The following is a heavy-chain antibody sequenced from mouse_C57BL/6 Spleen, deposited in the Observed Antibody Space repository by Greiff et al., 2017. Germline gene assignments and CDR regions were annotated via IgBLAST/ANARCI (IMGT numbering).Heavy chain of an antibody. J-gene: IGHJ3*01. Sequence: VHLVESGAELVRPGASVTLSCKASGYTFTDYEMHWVKQTPVHGLEWIGAIDPETGGTAYNQKFKGKAILTADKSSSTAYMELRSLTSEDSAVYYCTRRDYGKTWFAYWGQGTLVTVSA. CDR1: GYTFTDYE. CDR3: TRRDYGKTWFAY. CDR2: IDPETGGT. V-gene: IGHV1-15*01. D-gene: IGHD2-1*01.